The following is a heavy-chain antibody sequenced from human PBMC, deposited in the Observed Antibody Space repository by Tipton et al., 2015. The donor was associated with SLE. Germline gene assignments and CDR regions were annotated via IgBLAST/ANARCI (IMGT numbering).Heavy chain of an antibody. D-gene: IGHD3-10*01. V-gene: IGHV4-59*01. CDR2: IQITATT. Sequence: TLSLTCTVSGGSFSRYFWSWIRQPPGKGLEWIGHIQITATTNYNPSLKSRVTISVDTAKNQYFLKLSSVTAADTAVYYCARDRPGSYYYYYYMDVWGKGTTVTVSS. CDR1: GGSFSRYF. J-gene: IGHJ6*03. CDR3: ARDRPGSYYYYYYMDV.